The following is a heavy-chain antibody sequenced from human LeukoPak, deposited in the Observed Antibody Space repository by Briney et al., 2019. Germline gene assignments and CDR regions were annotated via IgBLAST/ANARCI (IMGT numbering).Heavy chain of an antibody. CDR3: ARDGHGDYLFDY. CDR2: ISTSSSTI. J-gene: IGHJ4*02. CDR1: RFTFSSYS. Sequence: PGESLRVSRAASRFTFSSYSLNWVRQAPGKGLEWISYISTSSSTIYYADSVKGRFTISRDNAKNSLYLQMNSLRDEDTAVYYCARDGHGDYLFDYWGQGTLVTVSS. V-gene: IGHV3-48*02. D-gene: IGHD4-17*01.